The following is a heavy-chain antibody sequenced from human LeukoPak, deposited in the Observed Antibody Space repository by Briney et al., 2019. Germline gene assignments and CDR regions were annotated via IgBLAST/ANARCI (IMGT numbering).Heavy chain of an antibody. CDR3: ARGDDYYLAFDI. CDR2: IYATVST. D-gene: IGHD3-22*01. CDR1: GASISSYY. J-gene: IGHJ3*02. V-gene: IGHV4-4*07. Sequence: PSETLSLTCTVSGASISSYYWTWIRQPAEKGLEWIGRIYATVSTHYNPSLKSRVTISVDKSKSQFSLNLTSVSAADTAVYYCARGDDYYLAFDIWGQGTMVTASS.